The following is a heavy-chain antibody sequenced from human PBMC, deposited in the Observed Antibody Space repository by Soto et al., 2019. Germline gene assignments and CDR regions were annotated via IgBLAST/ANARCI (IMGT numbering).Heavy chain of an antibody. D-gene: IGHD7-27*01. J-gene: IGHJ5*02. CDR3: TRRAEVPGEQINL. CDR2: GYYTAST. CDR1: GGSISGTY. V-gene: IGHV4-59*01. Sequence: SVTMSLTCSVSGGSISGTYWNWIRQSPGKGLEWLGYGYYTASTTYSPSLRSRACLSVDTSKTEFSLRLSSVTAADAAVYFCTRRAEVPGEQINLCGQRTQDTFSS.